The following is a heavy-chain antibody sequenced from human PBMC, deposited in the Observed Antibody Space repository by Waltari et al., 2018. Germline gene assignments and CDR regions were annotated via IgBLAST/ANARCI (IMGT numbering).Heavy chain of an antibody. D-gene: IGHD3-22*01. CDR3: ARGFSDGTGYYYHYFHF. CDR1: GGPFSTYS. Sequence: QVQLVQSGAELKKPGSSVKVSCKASGGPFSTYSLNWVRQAPGQGLEWLGGIIPVFNTPTSAQKCQDRVTITADEATNTAYMELSSLTSEDTAVYYCARGFSDGTGYYYHYFHFWGQGTLVTVSS. J-gene: IGHJ4*02. CDR2: IIPVFNTP. V-gene: IGHV1-69*01.